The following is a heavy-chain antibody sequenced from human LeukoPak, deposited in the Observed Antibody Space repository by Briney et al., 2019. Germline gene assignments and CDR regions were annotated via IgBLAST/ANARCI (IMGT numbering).Heavy chain of an antibody. CDR2: IYYNGST. V-gene: IGHV4-31*03. CDR3: ARAEGAVVVPAAYKGGWFDP. D-gene: IGHD2-2*01. CDR1: GGPISSGGYY. J-gene: IGHJ5*02. Sequence: SETLSLTCTVSGGPISSGGYYWSWIRPHPGKCLEWIGYIYYNGSTYYNPSLKSRVTISADTSKNQFSLKLSSVTAADTAVYYCARAEGAVVVPAAYKGGWFDPWGQGTLVTVSS.